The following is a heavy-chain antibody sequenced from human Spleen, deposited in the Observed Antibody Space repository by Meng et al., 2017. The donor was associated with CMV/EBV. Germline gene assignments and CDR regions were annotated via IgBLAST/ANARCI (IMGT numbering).Heavy chain of an antibody. D-gene: IGHD3-3*01. V-gene: IGHV3-15*07. CDR2: IKSKTDGGTT. CDR1: GFTFSNAW. J-gene: IGHJ4*02. CDR3: TTGLRVVRGLIN. Sequence: SGFTFSNAWMNWVRQAPGKGLEWVGRIKSKTDGGTTDYAAPVKGRFTISRDDSKNTLYLQMNSLKTEDTAVYYCTTGLRVVRGLINWGQGTLVTVSS.